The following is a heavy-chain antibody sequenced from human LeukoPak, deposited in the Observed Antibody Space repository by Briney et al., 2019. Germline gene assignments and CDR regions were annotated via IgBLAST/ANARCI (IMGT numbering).Heavy chain of an antibody. Sequence: SETLSLTCTVSGGSISSNSYYWGWMRQPPGKGLEWIGSVHYSGSTYYNPSLKSRVTISVDTSKNQFSLKLSSVTAADTAVYYCARDGRSDYYYDSSGNFDYWGQGTLVTVSS. D-gene: IGHD3-22*01. J-gene: IGHJ4*02. V-gene: IGHV4-39*07. CDR1: GGSISSNSYY. CDR2: VHYSGST. CDR3: ARDGRSDYYYDSSGNFDY.